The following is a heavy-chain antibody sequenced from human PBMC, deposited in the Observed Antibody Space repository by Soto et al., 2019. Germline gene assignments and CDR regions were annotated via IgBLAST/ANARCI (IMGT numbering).Heavy chain of an antibody. CDR3: ARDGYSGYGSIDY. Sequence: SESLSLTCTVSGGSISSYYWSWIRQPPGKGLEWIGYIYYSGSTNYNPSLKSRVTISVDTSKNKFSLKLGSATAADTAVYYCARDGYSGYGSIDYWGKGTLVTVSS. CDR1: GGSISSYY. V-gene: IGHV4-59*01. D-gene: IGHD5-12*01. CDR2: IYYSGST. J-gene: IGHJ4*02.